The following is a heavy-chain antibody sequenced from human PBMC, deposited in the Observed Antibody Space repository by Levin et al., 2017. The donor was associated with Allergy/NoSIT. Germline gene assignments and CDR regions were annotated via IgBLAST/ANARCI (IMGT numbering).Heavy chain of an antibody. CDR3: ATTSGDVPY. CDR2: ITGGGGST. J-gene: IGHJ4*02. V-gene: IGHV3-23*01. CDR1: GFTFSSYL. Sequence: PGGSLRLSCAASGFTFSSYLMNWVRQAPGKGLEWVSGITGGGGSTYHADSVKGRFTISRDNSKNTLYLQMNSLRAGDTAVYYCATTSGDVPYWGQGTLVTVSS. D-gene: IGHD2-15*01.